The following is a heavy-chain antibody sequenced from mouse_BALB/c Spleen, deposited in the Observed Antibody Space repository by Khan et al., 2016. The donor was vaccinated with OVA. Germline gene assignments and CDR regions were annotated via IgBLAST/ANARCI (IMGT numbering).Heavy chain of an antibody. J-gene: IGHJ4*01. CDR1: GYSITSNYA. V-gene: IGHV3-2*02. CDR3: ARGNYYGYAMDY. Sequence: EVELVESGPGLVKPSQSLSLTCTVTGYSITSNYAWNWIRQLPGNKLEWMGYISYSGSTSYNPSLKSRISITRDTSKNQFFPQLNSVTTEDAATYYCARGNYYGYAMDYWGQGTSVTVSS. D-gene: IGHD1-1*01. CDR2: ISYSGST.